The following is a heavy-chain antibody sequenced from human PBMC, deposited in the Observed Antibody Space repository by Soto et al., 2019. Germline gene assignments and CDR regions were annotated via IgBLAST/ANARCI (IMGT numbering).Heavy chain of an antibody. D-gene: IGHD4-17*01. CDR3: AKDRRHYGGNSKDY. CDR1: GFTFSSYA. V-gene: IGHV3-23*01. CDR2: ISGSGGST. Sequence: EVQLLESGGGLVQPGGSLRLSCAASGFTFSSYAMSWVRQAPGKGLEWVSAISGSGGSTYYADSVKGRFTISRDNSKNTRYLQMNSLRAEDTAVYYCAKDRRHYGGNSKDYWGQGILVTVSS. J-gene: IGHJ4*02.